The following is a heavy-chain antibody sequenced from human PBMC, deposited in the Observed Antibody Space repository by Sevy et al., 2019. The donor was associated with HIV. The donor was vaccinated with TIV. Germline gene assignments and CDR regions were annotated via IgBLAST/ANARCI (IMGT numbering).Heavy chain of an antibody. V-gene: IGHV7-4-1*02. Sequence: ASVKVSCKASGYTFTSYAMNWVRQAPGQGLEWMGWINTNTGNPTYAQDFTGRFVFSLDTSVSTAYLQISSLKAEDTAVYYCARENRYFDWSPTGPFDPWGQGTLVTVSS. J-gene: IGHJ5*02. CDR2: INTNTGNP. CDR3: ARENRYFDWSPTGPFDP. D-gene: IGHD3-9*01. CDR1: GYTFTSYA.